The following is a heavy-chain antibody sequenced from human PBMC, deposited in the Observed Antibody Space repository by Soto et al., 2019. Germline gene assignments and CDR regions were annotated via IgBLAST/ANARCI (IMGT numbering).Heavy chain of an antibody. J-gene: IGHJ4*02. D-gene: IGHD6-13*01. CDR2: INQSGGT. CDR1: GGSFSGYY. Sequence: QVQLQQWGAGLLKPSETLSLTCAVYGGSFSGYYWSWIRQPPGKGLEWIGEINQSGGTNYNPSLKSRVTISVDTSKNQFSLKLSSVTAADTAVYYCARTYSSSWSPFDYWGQGTLFTVSS. V-gene: IGHV4-34*01. CDR3: ARTYSSSWSPFDY.